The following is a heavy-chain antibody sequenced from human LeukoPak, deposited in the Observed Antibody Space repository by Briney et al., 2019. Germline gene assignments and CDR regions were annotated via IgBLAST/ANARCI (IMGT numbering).Heavy chain of an antibody. CDR3: ARDRGSGSYYGY. V-gene: IGHV1-2*02. CDR2: IVPNSGGT. J-gene: IGHJ4*02. D-gene: IGHD3-10*01. Sequence: ASVKVSCKASGYTFTGYNMHWVRQAPGQGLEWMGWIVPNSGGTRYAQKFQGRVTMTRDTSISTAYMELSSLTSGDTAVYYCARDRGSGSYYGYWGQGTLVTVSS. CDR1: GYTFTGYN.